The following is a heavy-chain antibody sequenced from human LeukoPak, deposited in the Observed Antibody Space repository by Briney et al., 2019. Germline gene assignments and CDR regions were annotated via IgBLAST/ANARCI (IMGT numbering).Heavy chain of an antibody. J-gene: IGHJ3*02. CDR1: GYTFTNYD. Sequence: GASVKVSCKASGYTFTNYDINWVRQATGQGLEWMGWMNPNSGNTGYAQKFQGRVTMTRNTSISTAYMELSSLRSEDTAVYYCARSQYYDSSGYLAFDIWGQGTMVTVSS. CDR2: MNPNSGNT. D-gene: IGHD3-22*01. CDR3: ARSQYYDSSGYLAFDI. V-gene: IGHV1-8*01.